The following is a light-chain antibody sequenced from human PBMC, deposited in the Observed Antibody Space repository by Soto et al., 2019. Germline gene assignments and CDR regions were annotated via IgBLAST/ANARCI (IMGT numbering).Light chain of an antibody. CDR2: SNN. J-gene: IGLJ2*01. Sequence: QSVLTQPPSASGTPGQRVTISCSGSSSNIGSNTVNWYQQLPGTAPKLLIYSNNQRPSGVPDRFSGSKSGTSASLAISGLQSGDEAEYYCAAWDDRLNGPVFGGGTKLTVL. CDR1: SSNIGSNT. CDR3: AAWDDRLNGPV. V-gene: IGLV1-44*01.